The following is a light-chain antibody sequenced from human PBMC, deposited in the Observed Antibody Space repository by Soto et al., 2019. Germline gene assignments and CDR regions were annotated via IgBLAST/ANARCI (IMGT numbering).Light chain of an antibody. CDR2: GAS. J-gene: IGKJ2*02. CDR3: QQYGSSCT. V-gene: IGKV3-20*01. Sequence: EIVLTQSAGTLSLSPGERATLSCRASQSVSSSYLAWYQQKPGQAPRLLIYGASSRATGIPDRFSGSGSGTDFTLTISRLEPEDFAVFYCQQYGSSCTFGKGTK. CDR1: QSVSSSY.